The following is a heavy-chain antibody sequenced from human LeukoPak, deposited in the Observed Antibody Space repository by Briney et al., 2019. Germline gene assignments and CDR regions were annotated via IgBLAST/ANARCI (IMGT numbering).Heavy chain of an antibody. V-gene: IGHV1-8*03. D-gene: IGHD6-19*01. CDR3: ARGLAVAGSSLDY. CDR2: MNPNSGNT. CDR1: GYTFTSYD. Sequence: ASVKVSCKASGYTFTSYDINWVRQATGQGLEWMGWMNPNSGNTGYAQKFQGRVTITRNTSISTAHMELSSLRSEDTAVYYCARGLAVAGSSLDYWGQGTLVTVSS. J-gene: IGHJ4*02.